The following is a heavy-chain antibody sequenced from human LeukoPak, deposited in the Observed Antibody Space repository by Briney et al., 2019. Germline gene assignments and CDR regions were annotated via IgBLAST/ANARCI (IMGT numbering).Heavy chain of an antibody. J-gene: IGHJ4*02. CDR2: INHSGST. Sequence: SETLSLTCAVYGGCFSGYYWSWIRQPPGKGLEWIGEINHSGSTNYNPSLKSRVTISVDTSKNQFSLKLSSVTAADTAVYYCARGIGGYSYGYYFDYWGQGTLVTVSS. V-gene: IGHV4-34*01. CDR1: GGCFSGYY. CDR3: ARGIGGYSYGYYFDY. D-gene: IGHD5-18*01.